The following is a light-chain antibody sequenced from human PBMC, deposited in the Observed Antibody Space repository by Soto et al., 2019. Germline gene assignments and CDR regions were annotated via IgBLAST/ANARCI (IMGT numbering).Light chain of an antibody. J-gene: IGKJ2*01. CDR1: QSISNW. CDR3: QQYNSYPYT. V-gene: IGKV1-5*03. Sequence: DIQMTQSPSTLSASVGDRGTITCRASQSISNWLAWYQQKPGKAPKLLIYKASSLESGVPSRFSGSGSGTEVTLTISSLQPDDFATYYCQQYNSYPYTFGQGTKLETK. CDR2: KAS.